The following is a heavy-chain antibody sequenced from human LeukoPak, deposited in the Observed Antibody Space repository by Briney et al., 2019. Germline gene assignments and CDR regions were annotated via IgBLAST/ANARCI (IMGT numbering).Heavy chain of an antibody. CDR2: MYYSGST. Sequence: SETLSLTCTVSGGSISSGDYYWSWIRQPPGKGLEWIAYMYYSGSTYYNPSLKSRVTMSADTSKNQLSLKLSSVTAADTAVYYCARLVGATTLWGWRGGYFDLWGRGTLVTVSS. D-gene: IGHD1-26*01. V-gene: IGHV4-30-4*01. CDR1: GGSISSGDYY. J-gene: IGHJ2*01. CDR3: ARLVGATTLWGWRGGYFDL.